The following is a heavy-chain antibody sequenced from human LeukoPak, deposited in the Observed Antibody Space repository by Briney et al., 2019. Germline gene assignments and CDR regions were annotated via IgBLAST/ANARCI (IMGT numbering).Heavy chain of an antibody. V-gene: IGHV1-69*05. CDR1: GGTFSSYA. CDR2: IIPIFGTA. Sequence: PGASVKVSCKASGGTFSSYAISWVRQAPGQGLEWMGGIIPIFGTANYAQRFQGRVTITTDESTSTAYMELSSLRSEDTAVYYCASSVGAVVVPDYYFDYWGQGTLVTVSS. D-gene: IGHD2-2*01. J-gene: IGHJ4*02. CDR3: ASSVGAVVVPDYYFDY.